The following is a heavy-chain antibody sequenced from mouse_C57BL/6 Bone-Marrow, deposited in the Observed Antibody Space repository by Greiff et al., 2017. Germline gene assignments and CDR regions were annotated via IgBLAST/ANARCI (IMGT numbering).Heavy chain of an antibody. V-gene: IGHV1-59*01. CDR1: GYTFTSYW. D-gene: IGHD1-1*01. CDR2: IDPSDSYT. J-gene: IGHJ2*01. Sequence: QVQLQQPGAELVRPGTSVKLSCKASGYTFTSYWMHWVKQRPGQGLEWIGVIDPSDSYTNYNQKFKGKATLTVDTSSSTAYMQLSSLTSEDSAVYYCARGTTVVATRGYFDYWGQGTTLTVSS. CDR3: ARGTTVVATRGYFDY.